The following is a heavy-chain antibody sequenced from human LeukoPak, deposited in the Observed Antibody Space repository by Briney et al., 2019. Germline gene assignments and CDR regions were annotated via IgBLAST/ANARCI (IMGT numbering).Heavy chain of an antibody. Sequence: GRSLRLSCAASGFTFSSYAMHWVSQAPGKGLEWVAVISYDGSNKYYADSVKGRFTISRDNSKNTLYLQMNSLRAEDTAVYYCAREFTIFGVVIIRYFDYWGQGTLVTVSS. J-gene: IGHJ4*02. D-gene: IGHD3-3*01. V-gene: IGHV3-30-3*01. CDR1: GFTFSSYA. CDR3: AREFTIFGVVIIRYFDY. CDR2: ISYDGSNK.